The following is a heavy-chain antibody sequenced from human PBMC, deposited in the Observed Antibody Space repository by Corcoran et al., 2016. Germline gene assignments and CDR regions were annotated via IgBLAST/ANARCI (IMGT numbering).Heavy chain of an antibody. Sequence: EVQLVESGGDLVQPGGSLRLSCAASGFTFSKYDMHWVRQPTGKSLEWVSSIGVTGDTYYAPSVKGRFTISRENVKTSAYLQMNSLRVEDTAVYYCVREFGGDSDYWGQGTLVTVS. V-gene: IGHV3-13*01. D-gene: IGHD3-16*01. CDR2: IGVTGDT. CDR1: GFTFSKYD. J-gene: IGHJ4*02. CDR3: VREFGGDSDY.